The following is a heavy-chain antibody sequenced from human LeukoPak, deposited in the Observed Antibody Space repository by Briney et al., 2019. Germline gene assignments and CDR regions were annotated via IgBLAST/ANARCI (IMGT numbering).Heavy chain of an antibody. CDR2: INPNSGGT. CDR3: ARDTGRDGYNRDAFDI. CDR1: GYTFTGCY. D-gene: IGHD5-24*01. V-gene: IGHV1-2*02. Sequence: ASVKVSCKASGYTFTGCYMHWVRQAPGQGLEWMGWINPNSGGTNYAQKFQGRVTMTRDTSISTAYMELSRLRSDDTAVYYCARDTGRDGYNRDAFDIWGQGTMVTVSS. J-gene: IGHJ3*02.